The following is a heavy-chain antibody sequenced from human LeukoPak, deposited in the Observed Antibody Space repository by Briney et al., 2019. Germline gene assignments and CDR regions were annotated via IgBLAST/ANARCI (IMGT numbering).Heavy chain of an antibody. V-gene: IGHV4-61*01. J-gene: IGHJ4*02. Sequence: PSETLSLTCTVPGGSVSTGTYYWSWIRQPPGKGLEWIAYIYYSGSTNYNPSLKSRVTISVDTSKNQFSLKLSSVTAADTAVYYCACPPKYSSSWYYFDYWGQGTLVTVSS. CDR2: IYYSGST. CDR3: ACPPKYSSSWYYFDY. D-gene: IGHD6-13*01. CDR1: GGSVSTGTYY.